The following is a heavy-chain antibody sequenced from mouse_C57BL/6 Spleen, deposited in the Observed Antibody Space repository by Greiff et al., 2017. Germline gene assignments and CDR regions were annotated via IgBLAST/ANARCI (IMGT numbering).Heavy chain of an antibody. D-gene: IGHD1-1*01. Sequence: EVHLVESGPGLVKPSQSLSLTCSVTGYSITSGYYWNWIRQFPGNKLEWMGYISYDGSNNYNPSLKNRIAITRDTSKNQFFLKLNSVTTEDTATYYCARGDYYCSSYDYWGQGTTLTVSS. CDR2: ISYDGSN. CDR1: GYSITSGYY. J-gene: IGHJ2*01. V-gene: IGHV3-6*01. CDR3: ARGDYYCSSYDY.